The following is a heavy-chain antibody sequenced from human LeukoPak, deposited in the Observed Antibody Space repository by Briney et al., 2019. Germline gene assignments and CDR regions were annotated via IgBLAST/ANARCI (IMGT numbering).Heavy chain of an antibody. V-gene: IGHV3-7*03. J-gene: IGHJ4*02. CDR3: ARSLPYGTTWYGRSGF. CDR2: IRQDGDTK. CDR1: GFSFSSYW. Sequence: GGSLRLSCAASGFSFSSYWMTWVRQAPGKGLEWVANIRQDGDTKYYVDSVKGRFTISRDNAMNSLYLQMNSLRAEDTAIYYCARSLPYGTTWYGRSGFWGQGTLVTVSS. D-gene: IGHD6-13*01.